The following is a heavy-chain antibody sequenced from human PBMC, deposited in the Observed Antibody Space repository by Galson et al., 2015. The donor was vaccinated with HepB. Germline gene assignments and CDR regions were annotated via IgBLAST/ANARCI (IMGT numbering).Heavy chain of an antibody. J-gene: IGHJ4*02. Sequence: SLRLSCAASGFTFSTYSLNWVRQAPGKGLEWVSAVSSSSIYKYYADSVEGRFTISRDNAKGSLYVQMNNLRVEDTAVYYCARGRGDIGGYYAFDYWGKGALVTVSS. CDR1: GFTFSTYS. CDR2: VSSSSIYK. CDR3: ARGRGDIGGYYAFDY. V-gene: IGHV3-21*06. D-gene: IGHD3-22*01.